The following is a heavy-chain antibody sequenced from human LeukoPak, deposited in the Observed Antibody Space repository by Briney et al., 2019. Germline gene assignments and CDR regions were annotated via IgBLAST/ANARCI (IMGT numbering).Heavy chain of an antibody. D-gene: IGHD4-17*01. CDR3: AGGPSGEFDY. J-gene: IGHJ4*02. V-gene: IGHV1-69*05. CDR1: GGTFSSYA. CDR2: IIPIFGTA. Sequence: SVKVSCKASGGTFSSYAISWVRQAPGQGLEWMGRIIPIFGTANYAQKFQGRVTITTDESTSTAYMELSSLRSEDTDVYYCAGGPSGEFDYWGQGTLVTVSS.